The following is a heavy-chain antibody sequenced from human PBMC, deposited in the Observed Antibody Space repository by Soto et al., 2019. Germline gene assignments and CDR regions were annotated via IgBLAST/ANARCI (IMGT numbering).Heavy chain of an antibody. J-gene: IGHJ6*02. CDR3: ARVLYGSGSYYYYYYGMDV. D-gene: IGHD3-10*01. CDR1: GGSISSYY. V-gene: IGHV4-59*01. CDR2: IYYSGST. Sequence: SLTCTVSGGSISSYYWSWIRQPPGKGLEWIGYIYYSGSTNYNPSLKSRVTISVDTSKNQFSLKLSSVTAADTAVYYCARVLYGSGSYYYYYYGMDVWGQGTTVTSP.